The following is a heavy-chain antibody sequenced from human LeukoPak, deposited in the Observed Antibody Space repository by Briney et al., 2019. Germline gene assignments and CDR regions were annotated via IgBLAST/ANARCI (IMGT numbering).Heavy chain of an antibody. CDR1: GGSISGGSHH. D-gene: IGHD6-19*01. CDR3: ARKVAVAGPWFDP. Sequence: SETLSLTCTVSGGSISGGSHHWGWFRQSPGKGLEWIGEINHSGSTNYNPSLKSRVTISVDTSKNQFSLKLSSVTAADTAVYYCARKVAVAGPWFDPWGQGTLVTVSS. V-gene: IGHV4-39*07. J-gene: IGHJ5*02. CDR2: INHSGST.